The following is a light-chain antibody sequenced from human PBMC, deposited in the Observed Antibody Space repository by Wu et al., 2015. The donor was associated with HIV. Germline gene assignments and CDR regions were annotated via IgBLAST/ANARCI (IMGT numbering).Light chain of an antibody. J-gene: IGKJ2*01. CDR2: VHP. Sequence: TLSSRAESEYSXTYLAWYQQNLGQXPRLSSMVHPAGPTGIPDRFTGSGSGTDFTLTISRLEPEDFAVYYCQQYGNSPNTFGQGTKLEIK. CDR1: EYSXTY. CDR3: QQYGNSPNT. V-gene: IGKV3-20*01.